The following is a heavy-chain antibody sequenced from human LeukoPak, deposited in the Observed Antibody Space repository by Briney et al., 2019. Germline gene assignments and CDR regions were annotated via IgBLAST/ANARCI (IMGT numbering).Heavy chain of an antibody. CDR3: ARSNMISSRGLSFY. D-gene: IGHD3-16*01. J-gene: IGHJ4*02. Sequence: GGSLRLSCAASGFAFDDYAMNWVRQVPGKGLEWVASINWNGDTTGYGDSVKGRFTIARDNAKSFLYLQMNSLRADDTAIYYCARSNMISSRGLSFYWGQGTLVSVSS. V-gene: IGHV3-20*04. CDR1: GFAFDDYA. CDR2: INWNGDTT.